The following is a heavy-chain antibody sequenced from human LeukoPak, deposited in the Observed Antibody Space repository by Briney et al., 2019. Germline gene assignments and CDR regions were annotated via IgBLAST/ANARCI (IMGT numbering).Heavy chain of an antibody. CDR1: GYTLTELS. Sequence: ASVKVSCKVSGYTLTELSMHWVRQAPGQGLEWMGIINPSGGSTSYAQKFQGRVTMTRDTSTSTVYMELSSLRSEDTAVYYCVGFGWVHFDYWGQGTLVTVSS. CDR3: VGFGWVHFDY. CDR2: INPSGGST. V-gene: IGHV1-46*01. J-gene: IGHJ4*02. D-gene: IGHD6-19*01.